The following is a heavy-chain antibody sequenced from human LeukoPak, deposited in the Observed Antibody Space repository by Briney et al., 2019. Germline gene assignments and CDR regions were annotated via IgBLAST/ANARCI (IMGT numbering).Heavy chain of an antibody. CDR3: ARHYYGSGSYYNFDY. CDR1: GGSISSYY. Sequence: PSETLSLTCTVSGGSISSYYWSWIRQPPGTGLEWIRYIYYSGSTNYNPSLTSRVTISVDTSKNQFSLKLSSVTAADTAVYYCARHYYGSGSYYNFDYWGQGTLVTVSS. J-gene: IGHJ4*02. V-gene: IGHV4-59*08. D-gene: IGHD3-10*01. CDR2: IYYSGST.